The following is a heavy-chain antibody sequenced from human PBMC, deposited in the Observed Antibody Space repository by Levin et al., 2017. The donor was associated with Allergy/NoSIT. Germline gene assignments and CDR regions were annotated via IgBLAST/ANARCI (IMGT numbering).Heavy chain of an antibody. V-gene: IGHV3-72*01. J-gene: IGHJ4*02. CDR1: GFTFSDHY. D-gene: IGHD1-1*01. CDR3: LKMGHNYQNDY. CDR2: IRTKAYSYAT. Sequence: PGGSLRLSCAVSGFTFSDHYMDWVRQAPGKGLEWVGRIRTKAYSYATEYVASVKGRFSILRDDSKKSLYLQMSSLKIEDTAVYYGLKMGHNYQNDYGGRGSLVTVSS.